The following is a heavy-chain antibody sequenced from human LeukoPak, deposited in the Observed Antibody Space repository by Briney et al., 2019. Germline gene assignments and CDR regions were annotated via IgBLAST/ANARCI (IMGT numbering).Heavy chain of an antibody. D-gene: IGHD3-9*01. CDR3: ARRLNDILTGFMASHI. V-gene: IGHV4-59*08. CDR1: GASISSFY. J-gene: IGHJ3*02. CDR2: IYNSGNT. Sequence: SETLSLTCTVSGASISSFYWSWIRQPPGKGLEWIGYIYNSGNTNHNPSLKSRVAISVDTSKNQFSLKLSSVTAADTAVYYCARRLNDILTGFMASHIWGQGTMVTVSS.